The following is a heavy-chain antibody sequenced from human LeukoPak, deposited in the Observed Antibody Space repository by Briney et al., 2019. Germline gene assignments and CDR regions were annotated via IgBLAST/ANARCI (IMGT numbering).Heavy chain of an antibody. CDR3: ARARSSGWYILDY. V-gene: IGHV1-69*13. D-gene: IGHD6-19*01. CDR2: IIPIFGTA. Sequence: SVKVSCKASGCTFSSHAISWVRQAPGQGLEWMGGIIPIFGTANYAQNFQGRVTITADESTSTAYMELSSLRSEDTAVYYCARARSSGWYILDYWGRGTLVTVSS. CDR1: GCTFSSHA. J-gene: IGHJ4*02.